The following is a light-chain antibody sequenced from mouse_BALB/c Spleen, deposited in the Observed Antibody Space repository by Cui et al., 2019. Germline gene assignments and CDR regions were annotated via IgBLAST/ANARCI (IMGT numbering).Light chain of an antibody. CDR2: STS. V-gene: IGKV4-80*01. CDR1: LSVSY. J-gene: IGKJ1*01. Sequence: QIVLTQSPAIMSASLGEEITLTCSASLSVSYMHWYQQKSGTSPKLLIYSTSNLASGVPSSFSGSGSGTFYSLTISSVEAEDAADYYCHQWSSYPWTFGGGTKLEIK. CDR3: HQWSSYPWT.